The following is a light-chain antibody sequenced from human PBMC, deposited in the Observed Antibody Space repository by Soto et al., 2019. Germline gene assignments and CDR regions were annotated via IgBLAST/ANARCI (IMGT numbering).Light chain of an antibody. V-gene: IGKV4-1*01. CDR3: QQYYSTPLT. CDR1: QSLLYISNNRNY. J-gene: IGKJ2*01. CDR2: WAS. Sequence: DIVMTQSPDSLAVSLGERATINCKSSQSLLYISNNRNYLAWYQQKPGQPPKMLIYWASTRESGVPDRFSGSGSDTDFTLTIIRLQAEDVAVYYCQQYYSTPLTFGQGTKLEIK.